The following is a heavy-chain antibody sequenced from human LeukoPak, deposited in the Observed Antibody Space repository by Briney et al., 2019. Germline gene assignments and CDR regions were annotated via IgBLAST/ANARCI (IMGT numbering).Heavy chain of an antibody. J-gene: IGHJ6*03. Sequence: SETLSLTCTVSGGSISSSSYYWGWIRQPPGKGLEWIGEINHSGSTNYNPSLKSRVTISVDTSKNQFSLKLSSVTAADTAVYYCARLDYYGSGSYYRYYYYYMDVWGKGTTVTISS. CDR2: INHSGST. CDR3: ARLDYYGSGSYYRYYYYYMDV. V-gene: IGHV4-39*07. D-gene: IGHD3-10*01. CDR1: GGSISSSSYY.